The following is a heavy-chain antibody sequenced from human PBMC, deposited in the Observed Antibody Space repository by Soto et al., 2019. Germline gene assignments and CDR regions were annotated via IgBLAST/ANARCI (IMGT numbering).Heavy chain of an antibody. D-gene: IGHD3-10*01. V-gene: IGHV4-39*01. Sequence: QLQLQESGPGLVKPSETLSLTCTVSGGSISSSSDYWGWLRQPPGKGLEWIGSIYYSGSTYYNPSLKSLCTISVDTSKNQFPLKLSSVTAADTAVYYCSRAGCGKLWSSSFDIWGQGTMVTVSS. CDR1: GGSISSSSDY. CDR2: IYYSGST. J-gene: IGHJ3*02. CDR3: SRAGCGKLWSSSFDI.